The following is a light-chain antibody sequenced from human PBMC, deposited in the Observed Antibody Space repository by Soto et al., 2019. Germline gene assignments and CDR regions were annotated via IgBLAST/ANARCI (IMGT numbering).Light chain of an antibody. CDR1: QTISSW. V-gene: IGKV1-5*03. CDR3: QHYNSYSES. J-gene: IGKJ1*01. Sequence: DIQMTQYPYTLSESVGDRVTITCRASQTISSWLAWYQQKPGKAPKLLIYKASTLKSGVPSRFSGSGSGTAFTLTISSLPPDDFATYYCQHYNSYSESFGHGTKVELK. CDR2: KAS.